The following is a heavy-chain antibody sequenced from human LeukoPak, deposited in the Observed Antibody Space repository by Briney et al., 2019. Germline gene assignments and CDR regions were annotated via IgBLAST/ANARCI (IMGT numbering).Heavy chain of an antibody. V-gene: IGHV1-2*02. Sequence: ASVKVSCKASGYTFTGYYMHWVRQAPGQGLEWMGWINPNSGGTNYAQKFQGRVTMTRDTSISTACMELSRLRSDDTAVYYCARVKVEYSDFWSGYYDPDHDAFDIWGQGTMVTVSS. CDR3: ARVKVEYSDFWSGYYDPDHDAFDI. J-gene: IGHJ3*02. CDR1: GYTFTGYY. D-gene: IGHD3-3*01. CDR2: INPNSGGT.